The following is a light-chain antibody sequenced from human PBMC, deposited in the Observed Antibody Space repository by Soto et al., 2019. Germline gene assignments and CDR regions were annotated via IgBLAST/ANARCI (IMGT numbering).Light chain of an antibody. CDR3: KQYNTFSYT. J-gene: IGKJ2*01. CDR2: DAS. V-gene: IGKV1-5*01. CDR1: QSINIW. Sequence: DIQMTQSPSTLSASVGDRVTITCRASQSINIWLAWYQQKAGKAPKLLIYDASTLENRVPLRFSGSGSGTEFTFTIGGLKLNNFAPNYSKQYNTFSYTFGKGTKLEI.